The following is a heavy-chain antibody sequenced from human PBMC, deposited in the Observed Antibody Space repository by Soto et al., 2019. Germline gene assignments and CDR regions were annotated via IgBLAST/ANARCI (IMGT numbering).Heavy chain of an antibody. D-gene: IGHD2-2*01. J-gene: IGHJ6*02. CDR1: GYTFTSYC. CDR3: ALVCSSTSCPMYYYYYGMDV. CDR2: ISAYNGNT. V-gene: IGHV1-18*01. Sequence: GASVKVSCKASGYTFTSYCISWVRQAPGQGLEWMGWISAYNGNTNYAQKLQGRGTMTTDTSTRTAYMELRSLRSADTAVYYCALVCSSTSCPMYYYYYGMDVWGQGTTVTVSS.